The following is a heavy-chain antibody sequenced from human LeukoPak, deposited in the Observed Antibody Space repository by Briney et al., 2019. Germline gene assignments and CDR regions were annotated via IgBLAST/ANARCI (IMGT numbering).Heavy chain of an antibody. CDR3: ARGYSSSWSHQYYFDY. D-gene: IGHD6-13*01. CDR1: GYSFTSYY. Sequence: PAASVKVSCKASGYSFTSYYMHWVRQAPGQGLEWMEIINPSGGSTSYAQKFQGRVTMTRDMSTSTVYMELSSLRSEDTAVYYCARGYSSSWSHQYYFDYWGQGTLVTVSS. V-gene: IGHV1-46*01. CDR2: INPSGGST. J-gene: IGHJ4*02.